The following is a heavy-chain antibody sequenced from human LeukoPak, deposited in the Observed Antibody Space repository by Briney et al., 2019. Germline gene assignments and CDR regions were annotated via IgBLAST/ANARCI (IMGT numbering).Heavy chain of an antibody. CDR1: GYIFTNYV. J-gene: IGHJ4*02. V-gene: IGHV7-4-1*02. CDR3: ARELVVAAMDY. Sequence: GASVKVSCKASGYIFTNYVLHWVRQAPGQGLEWMGWINTNTGNPTYAQGFTGRFVFSLDTSVSTAYLQINSLKADDTAVYYCARELVVAAMDYWGQGTLVTVSS. D-gene: IGHD2-2*01. CDR2: INTNTGNP.